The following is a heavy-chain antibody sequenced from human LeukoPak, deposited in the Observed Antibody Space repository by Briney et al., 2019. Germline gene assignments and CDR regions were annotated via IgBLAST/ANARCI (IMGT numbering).Heavy chain of an antibody. V-gene: IGHV1-18*01. CDR2: ISAHNGNT. Sequence: ASVKVSCKASGYTFTSYGISWVRQAPGQGLEWMGWISAHNGNTNYAQKFRGRVTMTTDTSTSTVYMELRSLRSDDTAVYYCARDDNYGSGQPDDWGQGTLVTVSS. J-gene: IGHJ4*02. D-gene: IGHD3-10*01. CDR1: GYTFTSYG. CDR3: ARDDNYGSGQPDD.